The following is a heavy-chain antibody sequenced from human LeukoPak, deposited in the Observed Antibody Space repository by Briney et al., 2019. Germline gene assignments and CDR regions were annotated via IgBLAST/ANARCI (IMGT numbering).Heavy chain of an antibody. J-gene: IGHJ4*02. Sequence: GGSLRLSCAASGFTFSSYGMHWVRQAPGKGLEWVAVIWYDGSNKYYADSVKGRFTISRENAKNSLYLQMNSLRAGDTAVYYCARAVAGTDFDYWGQGTLVTVSS. CDR1: GFTFSSYG. V-gene: IGHV3-33*01. CDR3: ARAVAGTDFDY. CDR2: IWYDGSNK. D-gene: IGHD6-19*01.